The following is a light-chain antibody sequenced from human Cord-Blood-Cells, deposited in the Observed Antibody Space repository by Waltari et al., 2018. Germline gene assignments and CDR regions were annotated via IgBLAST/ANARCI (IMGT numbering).Light chain of an antibody. J-gene: IGKJ4*01. CDR3: QQYYSTPLT. V-gene: IGKV4-1*01. CDR1: QSVLNSSNNKNY. CDR2: WAS. Sequence: DIVMTQSPDSLAVSLGERATINGKSSQSVLNSSNNKNYLAWYQQKTGKRPKLLIYWASTRESWVPDRFSGSGSGTDFTLTISSLQAEDVAVYYCQQYYSTPLTFGGGTKVEIK.